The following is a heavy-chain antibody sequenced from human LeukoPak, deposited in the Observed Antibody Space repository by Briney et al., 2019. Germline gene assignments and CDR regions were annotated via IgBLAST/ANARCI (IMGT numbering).Heavy chain of an antibody. CDR1: GFTVSTNY. V-gene: IGHV3-53*01. D-gene: IGHD3-3*01. J-gene: IGHJ4*02. CDR2: IYSGGST. Sequence: PGGSLRLSCAASGFTVSTNYMTWVRQAPGKGLEWVSVIYSGGSTYYADSVKGRFTISRDNSKNTLYLQMNSLRAEDTAVYYCAKVTYYDFWSGILDYWGQGTLVTVSS. CDR3: AKVTYYDFWSGILDY.